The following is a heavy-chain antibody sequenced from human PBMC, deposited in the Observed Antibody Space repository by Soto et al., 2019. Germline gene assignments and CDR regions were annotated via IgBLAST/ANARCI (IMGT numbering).Heavy chain of an antibody. J-gene: IGHJ6*03. CDR2: NGGSGGST. V-gene: IGHV3-23*01. CDR3: VKFRGRAYHYYYMDV. Sequence: DVQLLESGGGLAQRGGSLRLSCAASGFSFSTYGMTWVRQAPGKGLEWVSNGGSGGSTDYAHSVKGRFTISRDNSKNTLYLQMNRLRAEDTAVYYCVKFRGRAYHYYYMDVWGNGTTVTVSS. D-gene: IGHD3-16*01. CDR1: GFSFSTYG.